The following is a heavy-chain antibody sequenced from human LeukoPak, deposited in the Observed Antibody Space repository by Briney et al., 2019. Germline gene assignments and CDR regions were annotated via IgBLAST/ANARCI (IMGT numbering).Heavy chain of an antibody. V-gene: IGHV3-7*01. J-gene: IGHJ4*02. D-gene: IGHD3-10*02. CDR2: IRQDGGDK. CDR1: GFTLNNYW. Sequence: PGGSLRLSCEAFGFTLNNYWMAWVRQGPGKGLEWVANIRQDGGDKGHADSVKGRFTISRDNAKNSVYLQMNSLGAEDSGLYYWARDVQGPLDYGGKGILATVSS. CDR3: ARDVQGPLDY.